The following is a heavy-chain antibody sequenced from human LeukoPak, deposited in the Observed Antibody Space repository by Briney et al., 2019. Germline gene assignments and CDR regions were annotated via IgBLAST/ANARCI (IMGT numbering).Heavy chain of an antibody. CDR1: GGSFSGYY. CDR2: INHSGST. CDR3: ARGRGRLWYYYDSSGFPAFDY. J-gene: IGHJ4*02. V-gene: IGHV4-34*01. Sequence: PSETLSLTCAVNGGSFSGYYWSWIRQPPGKGLEWIGEINHSGSTNYNPSLKSRVTISVDTSKNQFSLKLSSVTAADTAVYYCARGRGRLWYYYDSSGFPAFDYWGQGTLVTVSS. D-gene: IGHD3-22*01.